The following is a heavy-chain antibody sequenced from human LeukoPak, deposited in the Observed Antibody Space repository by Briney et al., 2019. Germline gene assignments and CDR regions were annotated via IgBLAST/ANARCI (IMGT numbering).Heavy chain of an antibody. D-gene: IGHD5-18*01. CDR2: INTDGSST. Sequence: GGSLRLSCAASGFTFSSYWMHWVRQAPGKGLVWVSRINTDGSSTSYADSVKGRFTIFRDNAKNTLYLQMNSLRAEDTAVYYCARGGIQLWFYYYYYMDVWGKGTTVTVSS. V-gene: IGHV3-74*01. CDR3: ARGGIQLWFYYYYYMDV. J-gene: IGHJ6*03. CDR1: GFTFSSYW.